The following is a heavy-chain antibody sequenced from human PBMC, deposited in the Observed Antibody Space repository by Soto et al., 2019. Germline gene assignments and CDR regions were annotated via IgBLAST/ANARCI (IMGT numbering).Heavy chain of an antibody. J-gene: IGHJ4*02. D-gene: IGHD2-15*01. V-gene: IGHV3-48*01. CDR3: VRYWSFAFDN. CDR2: IGSDI. Sequence: EVQLVESGGGLAQPGGSLRLSCAASGFIFSSFTMNWVRQAPGKGLEWISYIGSDIYYADSVKGRFTTSRDMAKNSLYLQLNSLRAADSAVYYCVRYWSFAFDNWGRGTLITVSS. CDR1: GFIFSSFT.